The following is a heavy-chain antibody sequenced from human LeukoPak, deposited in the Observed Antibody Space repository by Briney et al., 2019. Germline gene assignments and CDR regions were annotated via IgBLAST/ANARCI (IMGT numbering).Heavy chain of an antibody. Sequence: GESLKISCKDSPYYFINFWIGWVRQMPGKGLEWMGIIYPADSDTRYNPSFQGHVTISADRSASTAYLQWDSLKASDTAIYYCARGVNDEYFQSWGQGTLVTVSS. CDR2: IYPADSDT. J-gene: IGHJ1*01. CDR1: PYYFINFW. D-gene: IGHD3-10*01. CDR3: ARGVNDEYFQS. V-gene: IGHV5-51*01.